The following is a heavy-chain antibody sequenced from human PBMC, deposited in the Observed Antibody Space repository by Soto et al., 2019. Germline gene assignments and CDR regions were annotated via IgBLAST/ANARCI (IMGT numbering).Heavy chain of an antibody. D-gene: IGHD3-3*01. CDR1: GFTFSRHW. V-gene: IGHV3-74*01. J-gene: IGHJ3*02. Sequence: EVQLVESGGGLVQPGGSLRLCCGASGFTFSRHWMHWVRQVPGKGLVWVSRITNDGSSTSYADSVKGRFTVSRDNAKNTLYLQMSSLRAEDTAVYYCVRVGAGWAFDIWGQGTMVTVSA. CDR2: ITNDGSST. CDR3: VRVGAGWAFDI.